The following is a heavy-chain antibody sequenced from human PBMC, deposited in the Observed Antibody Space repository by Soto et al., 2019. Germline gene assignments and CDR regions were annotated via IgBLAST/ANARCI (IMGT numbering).Heavy chain of an antibody. CDR1: GFTFSSYS. V-gene: IGHV3-21*01. CDR2: ISSSSSYI. D-gene: IGHD6-19*01. CDR3: ARDLHPRLVLSYYYGMDV. Sequence: GGSLRLSCAASGFTFSSYSINLGRQAPCKGLEWVSSISSSSSYIYYADSVKGRFTISRDNAKNSLYLQMNSLRAEDTAVYYCARDLHPRLVLSYYYGMDVWGQGTTVTVSS. J-gene: IGHJ6*02.